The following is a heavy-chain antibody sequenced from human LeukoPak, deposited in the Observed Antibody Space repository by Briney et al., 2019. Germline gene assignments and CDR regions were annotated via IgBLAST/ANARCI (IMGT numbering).Heavy chain of an antibody. Sequence: GGSLRLSCAAPGFTFSIYAMHWVRQAPGKGLEWVSSISYNGSTQYYADSVKGRFTISRDNSKNTLFVQMDSLRGEDTAVYYCARDRGGSGWHYLDYWGQGTLVTVSS. V-gene: IGHV3-30-3*01. CDR2: ISYNGSTQ. CDR3: ARDRGGSGWHYLDY. CDR1: GFTFSIYA. D-gene: IGHD6-19*01. J-gene: IGHJ4*02.